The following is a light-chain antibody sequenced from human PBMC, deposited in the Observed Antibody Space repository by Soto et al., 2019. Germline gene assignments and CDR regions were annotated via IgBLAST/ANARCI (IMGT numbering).Light chain of an antibody. J-gene: IGKJ2*01. CDR1: QSINIY. CDR3: QQSYRSPYT. CDR2: AAS. V-gene: IGKV1-39*01. Sequence: IQLTQSPSSLSASVGDRVTVTCRASQSINIYVNWYQQKQGTAPTLLIYAASSLQSGVPSRFSGSGSRTDSTLTISSLQTEDFATFYCQQSYRSPYTFGQGTKLEI.